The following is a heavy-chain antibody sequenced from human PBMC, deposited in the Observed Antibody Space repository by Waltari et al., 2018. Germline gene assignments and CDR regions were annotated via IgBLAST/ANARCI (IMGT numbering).Heavy chain of an antibody. J-gene: IGHJ4*02. CDR1: GGTFSSYA. D-gene: IGHD5-12*01. CDR3: ARGGVATITNFDY. CDR2: IIPILGTA. V-gene: IGHV1-69*01. Sequence: QVQLVQSGAEVKKPGSSVKVSCKASGGTFSSYAISWVRQAPGQGLEWRGGIIPILGTANYAQKCQGRVTITADESTSTAYMELSSLRSEDTAVYYCARGGVATITNFDYWGQGTLVTVSS.